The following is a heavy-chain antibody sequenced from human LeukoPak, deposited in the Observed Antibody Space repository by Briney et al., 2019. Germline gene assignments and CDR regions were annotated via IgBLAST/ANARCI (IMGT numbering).Heavy chain of an antibody. Sequence: GESLKISCKGSGYSFTSYWIGWVRQMPGKGLEWMGIVYPGDSDTRYSPSFQGQVTISADKSISTAYLQWSSLKASDTAMYYCARQVDTAMVPTRYFDYWGQGTLVTVSS. CDR3: ARQVDTAMVPTRYFDY. CDR1: GYSFTSYW. J-gene: IGHJ4*02. D-gene: IGHD5-18*01. V-gene: IGHV5-51*01. CDR2: VYPGDSDT.